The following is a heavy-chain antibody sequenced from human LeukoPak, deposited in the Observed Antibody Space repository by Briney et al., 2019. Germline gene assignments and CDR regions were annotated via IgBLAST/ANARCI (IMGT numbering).Heavy chain of an antibody. V-gene: IGHV3-30-3*01. J-gene: IGHJ4*02. D-gene: IGHD3-22*01. CDR1: GFTFSRYA. CDR3: AKERDSSGYYTDY. CDR2: ISYDGSNK. Sequence: PGGSLRLSCAASGFTFSRYAMHWVRQAPGKGLEWVAVISYDGSNKYYADSVKGRFTISRDNSKNTLYLQMNSLRAEDTAVYYCAKERDSSGYYTDYWGQGTLVTVSS.